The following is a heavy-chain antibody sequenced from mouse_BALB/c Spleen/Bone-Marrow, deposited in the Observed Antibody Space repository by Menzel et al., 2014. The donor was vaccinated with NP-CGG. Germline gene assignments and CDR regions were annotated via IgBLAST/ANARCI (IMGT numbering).Heavy chain of an antibody. CDR1: GFSLSSYG. CDR3: AKSSYDIYYYAMDY. J-gene: IGHJ4*01. D-gene: IGHD2-3*01. V-gene: IGHV2-5*01. Sequence: VKLQESGPGLVQPSQCLSITCTVSGFSLSSYGVHWVRQSPGKGLEWLGGIWSGGSTDYNAAFMTRLSITKDNSKSQVFFKINTLQADVSAIYYFAKSSYDIYYYAMDYWGQGTSVTVSS. CDR2: IWSGGST.